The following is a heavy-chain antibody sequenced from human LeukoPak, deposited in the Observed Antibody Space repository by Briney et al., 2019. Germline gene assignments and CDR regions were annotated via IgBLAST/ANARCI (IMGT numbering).Heavy chain of an antibody. V-gene: IGHV4-34*01. D-gene: IGHD3-10*01. CDR1: GGSFSGYY. CDR2: INHSGST. J-gene: IGHJ4*02. Sequence: PSETLSLTCAVYGGSFSGYYWSWIRQPPRKGLEWVGEINHSGSTNYNPSLKSRDTTSVHTSMNQSSLKLSSVPAADPAVYYCAGDYGSGSYGYYFDYWGQGTLVTVSS. CDR3: AGDYGSGSYGYYFDY.